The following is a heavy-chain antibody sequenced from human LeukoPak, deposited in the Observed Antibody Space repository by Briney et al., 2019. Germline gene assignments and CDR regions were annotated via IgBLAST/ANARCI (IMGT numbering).Heavy chain of an antibody. D-gene: IGHD1-26*01. Sequence: SETLSLTCTVSGYSISSAYYWGWIRQPPGKGLEWIGSIYHSGTTFYKPSLESRITISVDTSKNQFSLNLSSMTAADTAVYYCARGGNTKWDLPTIHYWGQGTLVTVSS. CDR3: ARGGNTKWDLPTIHY. CDR2: IYHSGTT. V-gene: IGHV4-38-2*02. CDR1: GYSISSAYY. J-gene: IGHJ4*02.